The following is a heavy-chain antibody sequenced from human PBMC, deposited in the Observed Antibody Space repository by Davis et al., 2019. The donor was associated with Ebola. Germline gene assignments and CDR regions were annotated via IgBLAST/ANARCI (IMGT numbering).Heavy chain of an antibody. CDR2: IVPIFGPT. J-gene: IGHJ4*02. V-gene: IGHV1-69*13. CDR1: RDTFENYG. D-gene: IGHD3-3*01. Sequence: SVKVSCKASRDTFENYGISWVRQAPGQGLEWMAGIVPIFGPTTYAQKFRGRLTITADESTYIAYMELSRLRSDDTAVYYCTRDTRGVQLGLDFWGQGTLVTVSS. CDR3: TRDTRGVQLGLDF.